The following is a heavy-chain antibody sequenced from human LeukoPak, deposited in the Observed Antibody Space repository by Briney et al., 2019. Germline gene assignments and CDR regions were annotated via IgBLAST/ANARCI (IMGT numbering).Heavy chain of an antibody. D-gene: IGHD3-10*01. J-gene: IGHJ3*02. V-gene: IGHV3-11*01. CDR3: ARDRRDGSGTNSAFDI. CDR1: GFTFSDYY. Sequence: PGGSLRLSCAASGFTFSDYYMSWIRQAPGKGLGWVSYISSSGSTIYYADSVKGRFTISRDNAKNSLYLQMNSLRAEDTAVYYCARDRRDGSGTNSAFDIWGQGTMVTVSS. CDR2: ISSSGSTI.